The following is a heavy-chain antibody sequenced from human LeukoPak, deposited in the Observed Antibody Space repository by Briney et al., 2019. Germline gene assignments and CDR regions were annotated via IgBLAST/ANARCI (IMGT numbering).Heavy chain of an antibody. J-gene: IGHJ4*02. CDR2: IYYSGST. CDR3: ASHFHTRMNYGSMGTPVGFDY. D-gene: IGHD3-10*01. Sequence: SETLSLTCSVSGGSISSHDYYWGWIRQPPGKGLAWIGSIYYSGSTYYNPSLKSRVTISVDTSKHQFSLKLSSVTAADTAVYYCASHFHTRMNYGSMGTPVGFDYWGQGTLVTVSS. CDR1: GGSISSHDYY. V-gene: IGHV4-39*01.